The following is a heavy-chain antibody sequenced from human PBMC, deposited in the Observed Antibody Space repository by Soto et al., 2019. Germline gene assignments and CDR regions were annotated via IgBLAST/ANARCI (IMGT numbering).Heavy chain of an antibody. J-gene: IGHJ5*02. V-gene: IGHV3-11*01. Sequence: GGSLRLSCAASGFTFSDYYMSWIRQDPGKGLEWVSYISSSGSTIYYADSVKGRFTISRDNAKNSLYLQMNSLRAEDTAVYYCARVGTRITIFGVVITWFDPWGQGTLVTVSS. CDR3: ARVGTRITIFGVVITWFDP. CDR1: GFTFSDYY. D-gene: IGHD3-3*01. CDR2: ISSSGSTI.